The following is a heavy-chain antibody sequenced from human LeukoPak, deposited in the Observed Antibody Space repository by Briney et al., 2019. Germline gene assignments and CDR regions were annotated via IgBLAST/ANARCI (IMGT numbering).Heavy chain of an antibody. CDR3: ARSSCGWYHPYYFDY. Sequence: SETLSLTCTVSGGSISSGGYYWSWIRQHPGKGLEWIGYIYYSGSTYYNPSLKSRVTISVDTSKNQFSLKLSSVTAADTAVYYCARSSCGWYHPYYFDYWGQGTLVTVSS. D-gene: IGHD6-19*01. V-gene: IGHV4-31*03. CDR1: GGSISSGGYY. CDR2: IYYSGST. J-gene: IGHJ4*02.